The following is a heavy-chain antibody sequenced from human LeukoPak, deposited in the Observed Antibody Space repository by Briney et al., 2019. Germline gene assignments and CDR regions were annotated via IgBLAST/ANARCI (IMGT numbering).Heavy chain of an antibody. Sequence: GGSLRLSCAASGFTFSSYEMNWVRQAPGKGLEWVSYISSSGSTIYYADSVKGRFTISRDNAKNSLYLQMNSLRAEDTAVYYCARGLSGSSGAFDIWGQGTMVTVSS. V-gene: IGHV3-48*03. J-gene: IGHJ3*02. CDR2: ISSSGSTI. CDR3: ARGLSGSSGAFDI. D-gene: IGHD1-26*01. CDR1: GFTFSSYE.